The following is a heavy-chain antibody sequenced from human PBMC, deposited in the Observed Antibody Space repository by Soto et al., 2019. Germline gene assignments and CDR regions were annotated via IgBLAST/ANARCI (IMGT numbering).Heavy chain of an antibody. Sequence: LRLSCAASGFTFNIYGMHWVRQAPDKGLEWVALISYDGSNQYYADSVKGRFTISRDNSKSTLFLQMNSLRADDTAVYYCAKDQASGQGSFDSWGQGTLVTVSS. CDR3: AKDQASGQGSFDS. V-gene: IGHV3-30*18. J-gene: IGHJ4*02. CDR2: ISYDGSNQ. CDR1: GFTFNIYG.